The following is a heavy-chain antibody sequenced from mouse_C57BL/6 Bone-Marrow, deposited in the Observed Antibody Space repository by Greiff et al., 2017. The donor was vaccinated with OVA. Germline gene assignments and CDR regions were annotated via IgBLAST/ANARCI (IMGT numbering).Heavy chain of an antibody. V-gene: IGHV2-2*01. Sequence: VQLKESGPGLVQPSQSLSITCTVSGFSLTSYGVHWVRQSPGKGLEWLGVIWSGGSTDYNAAFISRLSISKDNSKSQVFFKMNSLQADDTAIYYCARRGYYDYGWFAYWGQGTLVTVSA. CDR1: GFSLTSYG. D-gene: IGHD2-4*01. CDR3: ARRGYYDYGWFAY. CDR2: IWSGGST. J-gene: IGHJ3*01.